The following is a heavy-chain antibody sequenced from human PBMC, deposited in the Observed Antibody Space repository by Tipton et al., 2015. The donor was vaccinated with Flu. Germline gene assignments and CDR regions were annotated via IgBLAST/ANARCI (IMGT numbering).Heavy chain of an antibody. V-gene: IGHV6-1*01. Sequence: LVKPTQTLSLTCVISGDSVSSNVATWNWIRQSPSRGLEWLGKTYQRSMWHHIYAVSLRGRITITPDTSKNQFSPQLNSVTPEDTAVYYCARGSGSGPKDWFDPWGQGTQVTVSA. J-gene: IGHJ5*02. CDR2: TYQRSMWHH. CDR3: ARGSGSGPKDWFDP. D-gene: IGHD3-10*01. CDR1: GDSVSSNVAT.